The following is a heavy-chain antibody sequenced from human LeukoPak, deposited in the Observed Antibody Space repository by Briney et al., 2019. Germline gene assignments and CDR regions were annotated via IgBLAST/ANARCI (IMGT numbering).Heavy chain of an antibody. J-gene: IGHJ4*02. Sequence: GGSLRLSCAASGFTFSSYAMSWVRQAPGKGLEWVSAISGSGGSTYYADFVKGRFTISRDNSKNTLYLQMNSLRAEDTAVYYCAKHYLNLFQNHDYWGQGTLVTVSS. CDR1: GFTFSSYA. V-gene: IGHV3-23*01. CDR3: AKHYLNLFQNHDY. D-gene: IGHD1-14*01. CDR2: ISGSGGST.